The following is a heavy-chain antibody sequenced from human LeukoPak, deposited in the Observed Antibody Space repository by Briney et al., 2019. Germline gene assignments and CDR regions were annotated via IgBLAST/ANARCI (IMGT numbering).Heavy chain of an antibody. J-gene: IGHJ4*02. D-gene: IGHD3-10*01. V-gene: IGHV3-30-3*01. CDR2: ISYDGSNK. CDR3: ARVGAMPRGVIMGHFDY. Sequence: GRSLRLSCAASGFTFSSYAMHWVRQAPGKGLEWVAVISYDGSNKYYADSVKGRFTISRDDSKNTLYLQMNSLRAEGTAVYYCARVGAMPRGVIMGHFDYWGQGTLVTVSS. CDR1: GFTFSSYA.